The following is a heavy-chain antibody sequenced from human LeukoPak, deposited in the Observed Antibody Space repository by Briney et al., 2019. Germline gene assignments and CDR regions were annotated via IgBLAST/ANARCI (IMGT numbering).Heavy chain of an antibody. CDR1: GGSFSGYY. V-gene: IGHV4-34*01. D-gene: IGHD3-9*01. J-gene: IGHJ4*02. CDR2: INHSGST. Sequence: SETLSLTCAVYGGSFSGYYWSWIRQPPGKGLEWIGEINHSGSTNYNPSLKSRVTISVDTSKNQFPLKLSSVTAADTAVCYCARERDFDWLLLYYWGQGTLVTVSS. CDR3: ARERDFDWLLLYY.